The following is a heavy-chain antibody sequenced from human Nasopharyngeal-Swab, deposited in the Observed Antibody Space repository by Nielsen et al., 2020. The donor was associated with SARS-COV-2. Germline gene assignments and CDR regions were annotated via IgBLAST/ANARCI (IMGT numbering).Heavy chain of an antibody. Sequence: GGSLRLSCAASGFTFSSYNMNWVRQAPGKGLEWVSYINTGSSSIYYADSVKGRFTISRDNSKSTLFLQMNSLRVEDTAVYYCGKDPNGDYVGAFDFWGQGTMVTVSS. V-gene: IGHV3-48*04. CDR3: GKDPNGDYVGAFDF. J-gene: IGHJ3*01. CDR1: GFTFSSYN. D-gene: IGHD4-17*01. CDR2: INTGSSSI.